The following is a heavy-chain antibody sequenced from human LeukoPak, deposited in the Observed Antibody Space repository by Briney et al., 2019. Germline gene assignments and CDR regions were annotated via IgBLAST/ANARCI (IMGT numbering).Heavy chain of an antibody. Sequence: SETLSLTCAVSGYSISSGYYWGWIRQPPGKGLEWIWSIYHSGSTYYNPSLKSRVTISVDTSKNQFSLKLSSVTAADTAVYYCARHESPYRSRQGWFDPWGQGTLVTVSS. CDR1: GYSISSGYY. D-gene: IGHD6-13*01. J-gene: IGHJ5*02. V-gene: IGHV4-38-2*01. CDR3: ARHESPYRSRQGWFDP. CDR2: IYHSGST.